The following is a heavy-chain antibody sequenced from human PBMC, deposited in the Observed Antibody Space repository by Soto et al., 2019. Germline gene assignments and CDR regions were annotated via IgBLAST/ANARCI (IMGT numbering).Heavy chain of an antibody. CDR2: IYYSGST. Sequence: SETLSLTCTVSGGSISSGGYYWSWIRQHPGKGLEWIGYIYYSGSTYYNPSLKSRVTISVDTSKNQFSLKLSSVTAADTAVYYCARDRGGYCSGGSCPKLGFSDAFDIWGQGTMVTVSS. CDR3: ARDRGGYCSGGSCPKLGFSDAFDI. V-gene: IGHV4-31*03. D-gene: IGHD2-15*01. CDR1: GGSISSGGYY. J-gene: IGHJ3*02.